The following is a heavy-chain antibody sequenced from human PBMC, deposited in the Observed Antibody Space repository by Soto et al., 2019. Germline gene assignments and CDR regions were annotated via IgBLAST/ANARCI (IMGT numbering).Heavy chain of an antibody. CDR2: IVVGSGNT. J-gene: IGHJ4*02. D-gene: IGHD1-1*01. CDR3: AADDMTTFI. CDR1: GFTFPSSA. V-gene: IGHV1-58*01. Sequence: SVKVSCKASGFTFPSSAVQCVRQARGQRLEWIGWIVVGSGNTNSAQKFQERLTFTRDMSTSTVYMELSSLKSEDTAVYYCAADDMTTFIWGQGTLVTVSS.